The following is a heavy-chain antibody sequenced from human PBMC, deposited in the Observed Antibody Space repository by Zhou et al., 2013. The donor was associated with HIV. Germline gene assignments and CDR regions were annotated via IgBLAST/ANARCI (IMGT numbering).Heavy chain of an antibody. CDR3: ARPSRSTIAAATDS. Sequence: QVQLVQSGAEVKTPGASVKISCRASVFSFNTYYMDWVRQAPGQGLEWMGFVNPAGGNTVAQKFQGRLTMTRDTSTSTDYMELTSLTSEDTAVYFXARPSRSTIAAATDSWGQGTLVIVSS. V-gene: IGHV1-46*02. J-gene: IGHJ4*02. CDR1: VFSFNTYY. D-gene: IGHD6-13*01. CDR2: VNPAGGNT.